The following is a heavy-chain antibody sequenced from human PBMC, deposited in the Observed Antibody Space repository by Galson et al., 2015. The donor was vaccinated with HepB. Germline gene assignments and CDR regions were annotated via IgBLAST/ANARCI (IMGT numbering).Heavy chain of an antibody. CDR2: IKEDGSVK. CDR1: GFTFSSYW. D-gene: IGHD2-21*01. CDR3: AREPRAGAYYFDY. V-gene: IGHV3-7*03. J-gene: IGHJ4*02. Sequence: SLRLSCAASGFTFSSYWMTWVRQAPGKGLEWVANIKEDGSVKYHVDSVQGRFTISRDNAKNSLYLQMNSQRAEDTAVYYCAREPRAGAYYFDYWGQGTLVTVSS.